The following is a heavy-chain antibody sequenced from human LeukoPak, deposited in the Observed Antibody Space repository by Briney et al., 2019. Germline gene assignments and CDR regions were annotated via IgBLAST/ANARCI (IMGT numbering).Heavy chain of an antibody. CDR3: AKDLGNYYDSSSSLDY. D-gene: IGHD3-22*01. V-gene: IGHV3-23*01. CDR1: GFTFNNYA. CDR2: ITSTTGTT. Sequence: GGSLRLSCAVSGFTFNNYAMSWVRQAPGKGLEWVSIITSTTGTTYYADSVKGRLTISRDNSRDTLYLQMNSLRAEDTAVYYCAKDLGNYYDSSSSLDYWGQGTLVTVSS. J-gene: IGHJ4*02.